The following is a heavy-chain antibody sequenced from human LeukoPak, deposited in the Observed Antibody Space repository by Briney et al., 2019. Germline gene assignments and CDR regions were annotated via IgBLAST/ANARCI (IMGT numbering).Heavy chain of an antibody. Sequence: GRSLRLSCAASGFTFSSYGMHWVRQAPGKGMEWVAVISYDGSNKYYADSVKGRFTISRDNSKNTLYLQMNSLRAEDTAVYYCARGGVQQLGTLDYWGQGTLVTVSS. CDR3: ARGGVQQLGTLDY. CDR1: GFTFSSYG. J-gene: IGHJ4*02. D-gene: IGHD6-6*01. V-gene: IGHV3-30*03. CDR2: ISYDGSNK.